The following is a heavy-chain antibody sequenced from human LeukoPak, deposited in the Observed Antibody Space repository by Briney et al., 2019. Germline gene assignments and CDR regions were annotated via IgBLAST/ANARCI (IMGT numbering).Heavy chain of an antibody. CDR3: ARLSYYYDSSGYYFIDY. J-gene: IGHJ4*02. D-gene: IGHD3-22*01. CDR2: IYPGDSDT. V-gene: IGHV5-51*01. Sequence: GESLKISCKGSGYSFTSYWIGWVRQMPGKGLEWMGIIYPGDSDTRYSPSFQGQVTISADKSISTAYLQWSSLKASDTAMYYCARLSYYYDSSGYYFIDYWGQGTLVTVSS. CDR1: GYSFTSYW.